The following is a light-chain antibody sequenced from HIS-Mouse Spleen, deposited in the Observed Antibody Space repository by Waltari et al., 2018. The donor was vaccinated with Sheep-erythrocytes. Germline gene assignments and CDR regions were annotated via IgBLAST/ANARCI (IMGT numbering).Light chain of an antibody. Sequence: SALTQPRSVSGSPGQSVTISCTGTSSAVGGYHYVSWYQQHPGKAPKLMIYDVSKRPSGVPDRFSGSKSGNTASLTISGLQAEDEADYYCCSYAGSYNHVFATGTKVTVL. V-gene: IGLV2-11*01. CDR2: DVS. J-gene: IGLJ1*01. CDR3: CSYAGSYNHV. CDR1: SSAVGGYHY.